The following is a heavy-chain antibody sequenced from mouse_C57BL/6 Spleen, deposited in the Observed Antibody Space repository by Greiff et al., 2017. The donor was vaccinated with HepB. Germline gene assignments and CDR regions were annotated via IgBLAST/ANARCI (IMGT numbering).Heavy chain of an antibody. CDR1: GYSITSGYY. CDR3: ANYDYGDYFDY. D-gene: IGHD2-4*01. V-gene: IGHV3-6*01. Sequence: DVKLQESGPGLVKPSQSLSLTCSVTGYSITSGYYWNWIRQFPGNKLEWMGYISYDGSNNYNPSLKNRISITRDTSKNQFFLKLNSVTTEDTATYYCANYDYGDYFDYWGQGTTLTVSS. CDR2: ISYDGSN. J-gene: IGHJ2*01.